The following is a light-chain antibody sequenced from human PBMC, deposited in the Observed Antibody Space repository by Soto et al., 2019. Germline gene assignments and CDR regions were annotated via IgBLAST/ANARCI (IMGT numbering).Light chain of an antibody. CDR1: QSISSW. J-gene: IGKJ1*01. CDR2: DAS. Sequence: DIQMIQSPSNLSASVGDRGTIPCRASQSISSWLAWYQQKPGKAPKLLIYDASSLESGVPSRFSGSGSGTEFTLTISSLQPDDFATYYCQHYNSYSEAFGQGTKVDIK. CDR3: QHYNSYSEA. V-gene: IGKV1-5*01.